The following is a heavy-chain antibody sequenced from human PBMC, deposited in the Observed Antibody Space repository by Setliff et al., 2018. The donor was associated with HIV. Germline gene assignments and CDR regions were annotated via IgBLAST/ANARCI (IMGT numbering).Heavy chain of an antibody. CDR2: INHSGST. V-gene: IGHV4-34*01. CDR1: GGSFSGYY. D-gene: IGHD1-26*01. Sequence: KASETLSLTCAVYGGSFSGYYWSWIRQPPGEGLEWIGEINHSGSTNYNMSLWSRVTISLDASRNQFSLELISVTAADTAVYYCAGGPGTTSIDYWAQGTLVTVSS. CDR3: AGGPGTTSIDY. J-gene: IGHJ4*02.